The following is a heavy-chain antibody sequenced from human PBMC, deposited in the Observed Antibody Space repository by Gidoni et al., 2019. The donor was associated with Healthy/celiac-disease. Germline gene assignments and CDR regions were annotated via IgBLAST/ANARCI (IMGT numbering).Heavy chain of an antibody. V-gene: IGHV5-51*01. Sequence: EVQLVQSGAEVKKPGESPKISCKGSGYSFTNYWIGWVRQMPGKGLEWMGIIYPGDSDTRYSPSFQGQVTISADKSTSTAYLQWSSLKASDTAMYHCARRTVVNYDAYDIWGRGTMVTVSS. CDR3: ARRTVVNYDAYDI. CDR1: GYSFTNYW. D-gene: IGHD2-15*01. J-gene: IGHJ3*02. CDR2: IYPGDSDT.